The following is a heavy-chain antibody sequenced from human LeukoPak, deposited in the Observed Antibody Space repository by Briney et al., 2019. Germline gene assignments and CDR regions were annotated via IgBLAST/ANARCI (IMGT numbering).Heavy chain of an antibody. V-gene: IGHV3-30*18. D-gene: IGHD4-17*01. CDR1: GFTFSSYG. CDR2: ISYDGSNK. J-gene: IGHJ4*02. Sequence: GGSLRPSCAASGFTFSSYGMHWVRQAPGKGLEWVAVISYDGSNKYYADSVKGRFTISRDNSKNTLYLQMNSLRAEDTAVYYCAKDHIYGDYSFDYWGQGTLITVSS. CDR3: AKDHIYGDYSFDY.